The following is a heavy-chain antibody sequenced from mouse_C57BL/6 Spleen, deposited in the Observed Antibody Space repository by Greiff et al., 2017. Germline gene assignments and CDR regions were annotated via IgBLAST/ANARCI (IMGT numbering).Heavy chain of an antibody. CDR3: ARSKDDGEFDY. Sequence: VQLQQSGPELVKPGASVQLSCKASGYTFTSYDINWVKQRPGQGLGWIGWIDPRDGSTRYNEKFKGKATLTVATSSSTTYIELHSLTSEDSAVYVCARSKDDGEFDYWGHGTTLTVSS. V-gene: IGHV1-85*01. CDR1: GYTFTSYD. J-gene: IGHJ2*01. CDR2: IDPRDGST.